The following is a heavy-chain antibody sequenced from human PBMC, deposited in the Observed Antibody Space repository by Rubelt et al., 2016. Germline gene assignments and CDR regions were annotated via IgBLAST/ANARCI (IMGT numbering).Heavy chain of an antibody. J-gene: IGHJ4*02. D-gene: IGHD3-10*01. CDR1: GYTFTSYG. CDR3: ASEVRGALAGFDY. V-gene: IGHV1-69*06. Sequence: QVQLVQSGAEVKKPGASVKVSCKASGYTFTSYGISWVRQAPGQGLEWMGGIIPIFGTANCAQKVQGWGTMNADKSTSTAYMELSSLRSEDTAVYYCASEVRGALAGFDYWGQGTLVTVSS. CDR2: IIPIFGTA.